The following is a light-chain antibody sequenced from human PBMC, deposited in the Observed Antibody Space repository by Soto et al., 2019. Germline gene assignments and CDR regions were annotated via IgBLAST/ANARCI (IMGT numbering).Light chain of an antibody. CDR1: QSLSSGF. J-gene: IGKJ1*01. Sequence: EIVLTQSPGTLSLSPGESGTLSCRASQSLSSGFLAWYQQRPGQAPRLLIYAASSRATGIPDRFSGTGSGTDFTLTISRLEPEDFGWYYCQQFASLPRTFGQGTKVEIK. CDR3: QQFASLPRT. CDR2: AAS. V-gene: IGKV3-20*01.